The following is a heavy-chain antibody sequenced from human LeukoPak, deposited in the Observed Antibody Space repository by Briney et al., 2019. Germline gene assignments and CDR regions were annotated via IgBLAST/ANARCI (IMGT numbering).Heavy chain of an antibody. CDR2: ISGSGGST. J-gene: IGHJ4*02. V-gene: IGHV3-23*01. D-gene: IGHD1-26*01. Sequence: GGSLRLSCAASGFTFSSYGMSWVRQAPGKGLEWVSVISGSGGSTYYAASVKGRFTISRDNSKNTLYLQMNSLRAEDTAVYYCAREYSGSAFDYWGQGTLVTVSS. CDR1: GFTFSSYG. CDR3: AREYSGSAFDY.